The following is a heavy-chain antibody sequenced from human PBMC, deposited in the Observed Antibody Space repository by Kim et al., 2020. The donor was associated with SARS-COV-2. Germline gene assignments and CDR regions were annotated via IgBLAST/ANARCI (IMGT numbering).Heavy chain of an antibody. D-gene: IGHD3-9*01. CDR2: IYYSGST. Sequence: SETLSLTCTVSGGSISSYYWSWIRQPPGKGLEWIGYIYYSGSTNYNPSLKSRVTISVDTSKNQFSLKLSSVTAADTAVYYCARGDILTGYYTPWFDPWG. CDR1: GGSISSYY. V-gene: IGHV4-59*01. CDR3: ARGDILTGYYTPWFDP. J-gene: IGHJ5*02.